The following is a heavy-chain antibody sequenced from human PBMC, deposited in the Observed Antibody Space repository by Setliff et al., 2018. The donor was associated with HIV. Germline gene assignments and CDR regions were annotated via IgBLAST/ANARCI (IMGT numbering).Heavy chain of an antibody. D-gene: IGHD2-21*02. CDR2: IYSSATT. Sequence: TLSLTCSVSGGSVDILNLIWIRQRPGKGLECIGYIYSSATTNYNSALESRASISRDTSKNQISLKLRSVTAADTAVYYCARVFPLVTAEDNRFDPWGQGILVTVSS. V-gene: IGHV4-4*08. J-gene: IGHJ5*02. CDR3: ARVFPLVTAEDNRFDP. CDR1: GGSVDILN.